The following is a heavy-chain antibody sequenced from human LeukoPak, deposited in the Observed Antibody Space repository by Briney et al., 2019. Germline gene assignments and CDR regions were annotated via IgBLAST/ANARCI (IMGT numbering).Heavy chain of an antibody. Sequence: PGGSLRLSCAASGFTVSSNYMSWVRQAPGKGLEWVSVIYSGGSTYYADSVKGRFTISRDNSKNTLYLQMNSLRAEDTAVYYCARDRGHSSGWYPLDYWGQGTLVTVSS. CDR1: GFTVSSNY. CDR2: IYSGGST. J-gene: IGHJ4*02. D-gene: IGHD6-19*01. V-gene: IGHV3-53*01. CDR3: ARDRGHSSGWYPLDY.